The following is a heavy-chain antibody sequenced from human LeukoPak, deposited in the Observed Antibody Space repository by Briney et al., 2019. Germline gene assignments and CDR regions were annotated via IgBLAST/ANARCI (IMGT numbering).Heavy chain of an antibody. V-gene: IGHV4-59*12. D-gene: IGHD3-16*01. CDR2: IYDRRYT. CDR3: ARESAFYFDS. J-gene: IGHJ4*02. Sequence: SETLSLTCIVSGGSISTYYWSWIRQPPGKGLEWIGFIYDRRYTYYQPSLQSRLTISVDTSKNQLSLKLTSVTAADTAVYYCARESAFYFDSWGQGTLVTVSS. CDR1: GGSISTYY.